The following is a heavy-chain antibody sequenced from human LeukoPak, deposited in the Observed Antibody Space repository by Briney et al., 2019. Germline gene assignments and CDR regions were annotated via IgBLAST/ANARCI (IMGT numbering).Heavy chain of an antibody. V-gene: IGHV3-74*01. CDR1: GFTFSRFW. J-gene: IGHJ4*02. CDR2: INTDASNT. D-gene: IGHD1-26*01. CDR3: ATDQSLAGPTTADY. Sequence: PGGSLRLSCAASGFTFSRFWMHWVRQAPGKGLVWVSRINTDASNTIYADSVKGRFTISRDNAKNTLYLQMNSLRAEDTAVYYCATDQSLAGPTTADYWGQGTLVTVSS.